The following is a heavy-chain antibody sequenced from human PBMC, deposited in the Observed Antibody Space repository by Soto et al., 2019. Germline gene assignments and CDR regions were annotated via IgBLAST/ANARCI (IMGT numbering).Heavy chain of an antibody. CDR1: GGSISSGGYY. J-gene: IGHJ6*02. Sequence: SETLYLTCTVSGGSISSGGYYWTWIRQHPGKGLEWIGYNYYSGITYYNPSLKSRVTISLDTSKNQFSLKLSSVTAADTAVYYCARGSSIAGLYYGMDVWGQGTTVT. CDR2: NYYSGIT. V-gene: IGHV4-31*03. CDR3: ARGSSIAGLYYGMDV. D-gene: IGHD6-6*01.